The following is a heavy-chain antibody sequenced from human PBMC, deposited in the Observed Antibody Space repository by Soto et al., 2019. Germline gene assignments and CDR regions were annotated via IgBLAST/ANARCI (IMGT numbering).Heavy chain of an antibody. CDR2: INPSGGSA. D-gene: IGHD2-2*01. J-gene: IGHJ4*02. Sequence: QVQLVQSGAEVTRPGASVKVSCKASGYSFIIHYIHWVRQAPGQGLEWMGFINPSGGSATLAQKFQGRVTMTRDTSTTTVYMELSSLRSEDAAVYYCARDYLSSKLSLSYFDFWGQGTLVTVSS. V-gene: IGHV1-46*01. CDR1: GYSFIIHY. CDR3: ARDYLSSKLSLSYFDF.